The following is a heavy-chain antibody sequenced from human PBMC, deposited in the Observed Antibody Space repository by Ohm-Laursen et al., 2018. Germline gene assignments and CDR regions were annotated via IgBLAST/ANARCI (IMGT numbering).Heavy chain of an antibody. J-gene: IGHJ4*02. CDR2: IYYSGST. V-gene: IGHV4-39*01. CDR1: GGSISTNNYY. CDR3: AMPDYYDSSGSPDY. D-gene: IGHD3-22*01. Sequence: TLSLTWTVSGGSISTNNYYWAWIRQPPGKELEWIGSIYYSGSTYYNSSLKSRVTISVDTSKNQFSLKLSSVTAADTAAYYCAMPDYYDSSGSPDYWGQGTLVTVSS.